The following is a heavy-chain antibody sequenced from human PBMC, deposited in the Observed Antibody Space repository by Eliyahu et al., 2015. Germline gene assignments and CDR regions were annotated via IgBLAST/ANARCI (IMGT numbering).Heavy chain of an antibody. V-gene: IGHV1-46*02. CDR1: GYTFNQYY. J-gene: IGHJ4*02. CDR3: ARGADYVD. D-gene: IGHD4-17*01. CDR2: XTPGGYT. Sequence: QVQLVQSGAEVKKPGASVRISCKASGYTFNQYYVHWMRQXPGQGLQWMXLXTPGGYTTXAQNFHGRVTXTSDTSTNTXYMELSSLTLEDTAVYYCARGADYVDWGQGTLVSVSP.